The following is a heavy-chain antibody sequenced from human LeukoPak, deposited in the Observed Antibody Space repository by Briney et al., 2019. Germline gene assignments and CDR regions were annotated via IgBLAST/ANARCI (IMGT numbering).Heavy chain of an antibody. CDR1: GYTFTSYA. J-gene: IGHJ4*02. CDR3: ARGEQLRFLECIDY. V-gene: IGHV7-4-1*02. Sequence: ASVTVSCKASGYTFTSYAMNWVRQAPGQGLEWMGWINTNTGNPTYAQGFTGRFVFSLDTSVSTAYLQISSLKAEVTAVYYCARGEQLRFLECIDYWGQGTLVTVSS. D-gene: IGHD3-3*01. CDR2: INTNTGNP.